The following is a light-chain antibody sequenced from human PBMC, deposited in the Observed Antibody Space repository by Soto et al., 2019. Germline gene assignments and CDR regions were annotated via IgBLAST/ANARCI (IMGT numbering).Light chain of an antibody. J-gene: IGKJ4*01. CDR2: GAS. CDR3: QQHGTSPI. V-gene: IGKV3-20*01. CDR1: QAVSSIL. Sequence: EIVFIPAPGAPFLSPGEKATPSFRASQAVSSILLAWYQQKPGQAPRLLIYGASSRATGIPDRFSGSGSGTDFTLTVSRLEPEDFAVYYCQQHGTSPIFGGGTKVDIK.